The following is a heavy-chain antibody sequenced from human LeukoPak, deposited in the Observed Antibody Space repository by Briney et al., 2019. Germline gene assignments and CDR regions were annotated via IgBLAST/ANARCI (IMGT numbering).Heavy chain of an antibody. J-gene: IGHJ4*02. CDR1: AGTFSSYA. Sequence: SVKVTCNASAGTFSSYAISWVRQAPGQGLELMGGIIPIFGTANYAQKFQGRVTITADKSTSTAYMELSSLRSEDTAVYYCASVYVMGYCSGGSCYSGLDYWGQGTLVTVSS. CDR3: ASVYVMGYCSGGSCYSGLDY. CDR2: IIPIFGTA. D-gene: IGHD2-15*01. V-gene: IGHV1-69*06.